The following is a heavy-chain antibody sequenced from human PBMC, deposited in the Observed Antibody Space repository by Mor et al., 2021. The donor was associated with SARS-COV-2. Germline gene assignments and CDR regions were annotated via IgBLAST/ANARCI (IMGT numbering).Heavy chain of an antibody. CDR2: NGNT. V-gene: IGHV1-18*01. CDR3: ARVRGGVIVIDGPDAFDI. Sequence: NGNTNYAQKLQGRVTMTTDTSTSTAYMELRSLRSDDTAVYYCARVRGGVIVIDGPDAFDIWGQGTMVTVSS. D-gene: IGHD3-16*02. J-gene: IGHJ3*02.